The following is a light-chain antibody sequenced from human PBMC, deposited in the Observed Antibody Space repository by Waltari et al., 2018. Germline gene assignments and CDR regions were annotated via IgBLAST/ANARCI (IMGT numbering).Light chain of an antibody. Sequence: EIVMTQSPANLSVSPGESATLSCRASQSGSIQLAWYQQKPGQAPRLLISDASTRATVSPPRFRCSGCGTDFTLTISSLQSEDFAVDYCQQYNNWPLTFGGGTKV. CDR3: QQYNNWPLT. CDR2: DAS. V-gene: IGKV3-15*01. J-gene: IGKJ4*01. CDR1: QSGSIQ.